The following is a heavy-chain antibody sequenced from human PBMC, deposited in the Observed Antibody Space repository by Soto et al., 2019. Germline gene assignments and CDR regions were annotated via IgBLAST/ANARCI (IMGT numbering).Heavy chain of an antibody. Sequence: QVQLVQSGAEVKKPGASAKVSCKASGYTFTSYDINWVRQATGQGPEWMGWMNPNSGKTGYAQKFQGRVTMTRNTSISTAYTELSTLASADTAAYLGTAARGSRGMFYFFYMDTWGKGTTVT. D-gene: IGHD3-16*01. CDR1: GYTFTSYD. V-gene: IGHV1-8*01. J-gene: IGHJ6*03. CDR3: TAARGSRGMFYFFYMDT. CDR2: MNPNSGKT.